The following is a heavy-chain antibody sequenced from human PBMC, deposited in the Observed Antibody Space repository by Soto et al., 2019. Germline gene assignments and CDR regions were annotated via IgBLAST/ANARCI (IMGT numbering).Heavy chain of an antibody. Sequence: SETLSLTCTVSGGSISSYYWSWIRQPPGKGLEWIGYIYYSGSTNYNPSLKSRVTISVDTSKNQFSPKLSSVTAADTAVYYCARTSIAARPLYYYYMDVWGKGTTVTVSS. CDR3: ARTSIAARPLYYYYMDV. J-gene: IGHJ6*03. CDR2: IYYSGST. V-gene: IGHV4-59*08. D-gene: IGHD6-6*01. CDR1: GGSISSYY.